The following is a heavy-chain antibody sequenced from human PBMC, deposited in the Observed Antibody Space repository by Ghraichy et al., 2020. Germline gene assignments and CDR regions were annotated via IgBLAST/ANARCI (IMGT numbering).Heavy chain of an antibody. CDR1: GYTFVSHG. J-gene: IGHJ4*02. D-gene: IGHD5-24*01. CDR2: ISGYNGKT. CDR3: ARVESTAAY. V-gene: IGHV1-18*04. Sequence: KVSCKASGYTFVSHGISWVRQAPGQGLEWMGWISGYNGKTNFAHRFQDRLTLTTDTSTSTAYMELSSLKSDDTALYYCARVESTAAYWGQGTLVTVSS.